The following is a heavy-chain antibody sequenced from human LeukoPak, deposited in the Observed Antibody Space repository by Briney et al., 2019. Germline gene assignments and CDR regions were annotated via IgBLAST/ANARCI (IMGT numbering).Heavy chain of an antibody. Sequence: SGGSLRLSCAASGFTFSDYYMSWIRQAPGKGLEWVSYISSSGSTIYYADSVKGRFTISRDNAKNSLYLQMNSLRAEDTAVYYCARVGLAGYYYYYYMDVWGKGTTVTVSS. CDR3: ARVGLAGYYYYYYMDV. CDR2: ISSSGSTI. J-gene: IGHJ6*03. CDR1: GFTFSDYY. D-gene: IGHD1-1*01. V-gene: IGHV3-11*04.